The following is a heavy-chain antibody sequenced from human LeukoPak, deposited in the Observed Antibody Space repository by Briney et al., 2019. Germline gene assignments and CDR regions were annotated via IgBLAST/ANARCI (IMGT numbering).Heavy chain of an antibody. CDR2: TRYDGSNK. V-gene: IGHV3-30*02. D-gene: IGHD3-22*01. J-gene: IGHJ6*03. CDR1: GFTFSSYG. CDR3: AKGRDSSGYYLGYYYYMDV. Sequence: SGGSLRLSCAASGFTFSSYGMHWVRQAPGKGLEWVAFTRYDGSNKYYADSVKGRFTISRDNSKNTLYLQMNSLRAEDTAVYYCAKGRDSSGYYLGYYYYMDVWGKGTTVTVSS.